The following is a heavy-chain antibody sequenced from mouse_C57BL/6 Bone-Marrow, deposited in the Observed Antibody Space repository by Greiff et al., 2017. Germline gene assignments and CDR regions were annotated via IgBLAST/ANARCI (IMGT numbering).Heavy chain of an antibody. Sequence: EVQLQQSGTVLARPGASVKMSCKTSGYTFTSYWMHWVKQRPGQGLEWIGAIYPGNGDTSYNQKFKGQAKLTVVTSASTAYMELISLTNEDSAVSYCTGFYFYGRRYEGPYAMDYWGQGTSVTVSS. V-gene: IGHV1-5*01. CDR1: GYTFTSYW. D-gene: IGHD1-1*01. CDR2: IYPGNGDT. CDR3: TGFYFYGRRYEGPYAMDY. J-gene: IGHJ4*01.